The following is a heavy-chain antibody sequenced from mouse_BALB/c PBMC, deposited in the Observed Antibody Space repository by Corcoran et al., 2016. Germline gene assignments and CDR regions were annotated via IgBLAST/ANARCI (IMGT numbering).Heavy chain of an antibody. J-gene: IGHJ3*01. V-gene: IGHV1-18*01. CDR2: INPNNGGT. CDR3: ARSYYGTSWYAY. Sequence: EVQLQQSGPELVKPGASVKISCKTSGYTFTEYTMHWVKQSHGKSLDWMGGINPNNGGTSYNQKFKGKATLTVDKYSSTAYMELRSLTSEDSAVYYCARSYYGTSWYAYWGQGTLVTVSA. D-gene: IGHD1-1*01. CDR1: GYTFTEYT.